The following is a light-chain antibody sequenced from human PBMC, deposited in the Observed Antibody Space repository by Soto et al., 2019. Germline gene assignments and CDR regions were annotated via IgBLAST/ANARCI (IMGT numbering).Light chain of an antibody. Sequence: EMMMTQSPATLSVSPGERASLSCRASQSVSTNLAWYQQKPGQAPRLLIYAVSTRATGVSARFSGSGSGTEFTLTISSLQSEDFAVYYCQQYGSSGTFGQGTKVDI. CDR2: AVS. CDR1: QSVSTN. V-gene: IGKV3-15*01. J-gene: IGKJ1*01. CDR3: QQYGSSGT.